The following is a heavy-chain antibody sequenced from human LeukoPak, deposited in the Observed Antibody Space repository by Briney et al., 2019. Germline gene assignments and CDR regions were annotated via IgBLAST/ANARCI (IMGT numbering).Heavy chain of an antibody. Sequence: PSETLSLTCTVSGGSISRYYWSWIRQSPRKGLEWIGYIYYSGSTNYNPSPKSRVTVSLDTSKNQFSLKMSSVTAADTAVYYCARGYGYTVNFDYWGQGTLVTVSS. CDR2: IYYSGST. CDR1: GGSISRYY. J-gene: IGHJ4*02. CDR3: ARGYGYTVNFDY. D-gene: IGHD6-13*01. V-gene: IGHV4-59*08.